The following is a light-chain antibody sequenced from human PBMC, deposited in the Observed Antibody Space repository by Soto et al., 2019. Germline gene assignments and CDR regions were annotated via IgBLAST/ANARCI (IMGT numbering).Light chain of an antibody. CDR1: SSNIGAGYD. V-gene: IGLV1-40*01. CDR2: VNN. CDR3: QSFDTTLNGYV. J-gene: IGLJ1*01. Sequence: QAVVTQPPSVSGAPGQRVSISCTGSSSNIGAGYDVQWYQQRPGTAPKLLMYVNNNRPSGVPDRFSDSKSGTSASLAITGIQPEDEADYYCQSFDTTLNGYVFGTGTKLTVL.